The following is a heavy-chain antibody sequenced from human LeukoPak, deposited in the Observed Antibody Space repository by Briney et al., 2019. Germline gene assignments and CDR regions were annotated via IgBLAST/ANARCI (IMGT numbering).Heavy chain of an antibody. CDR1: GGSFSGYY. V-gene: IGHV4-34*01. J-gene: IGHJ4*02. CDR2: INHSGST. CDR3: ARRIYFSGGSCYEADY. Sequence: SETLSLTCAVYGGSFSGYYWSWIRQPPGNGLEWIGEINHSGSTNYNPSLKSRVTISVGTSKNQFSLKRSSVSAADTAVYYCARRIYFSGGSCYEADYWGQGTLVTVSS. D-gene: IGHD2-15*01.